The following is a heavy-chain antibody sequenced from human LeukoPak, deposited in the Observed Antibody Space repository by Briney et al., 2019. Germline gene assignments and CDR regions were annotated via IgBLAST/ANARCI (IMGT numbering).Heavy chain of an antibody. CDR2: ISAYNGNT. V-gene: IGHV1-18*01. Sequence: ASVKVSCKASGYTFTSYGINWVRQAPGQGLEWMGWISAYNGNTNYAQKLQGRVTMTTDTSTSTAYMEVRSLRSDDTAVYYCARGSIRTLRSASGSYTFDYWGQGTLVTVSS. J-gene: IGHJ4*02. CDR3: ARGSIRTLRSASGSYTFDY. CDR1: GYTFTSYG. D-gene: IGHD1-26*01.